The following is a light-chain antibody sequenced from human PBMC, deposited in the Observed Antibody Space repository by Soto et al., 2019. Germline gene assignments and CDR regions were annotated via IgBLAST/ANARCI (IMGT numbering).Light chain of an antibody. CDR2: DVS. CDR3: TSYTTTGTYV. CDR1: SSDLGDYNY. V-gene: IGLV2-14*03. J-gene: IGLJ1*01. Sequence: QSVLTQPASVSGSPGQSITISCTGASSDLGDYNYVSWYQQHPGKAPKLMIYDVSSRPSGVSDRFSGSKSGNTASLTISGLQAEDEADYCCTSYTTTGTYVFATATKVTVL.